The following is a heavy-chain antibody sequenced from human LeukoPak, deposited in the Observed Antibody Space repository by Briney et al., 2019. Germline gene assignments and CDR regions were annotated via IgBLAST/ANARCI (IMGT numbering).Heavy chain of an antibody. CDR3: ARGITIFGVVIIPDYYFDY. CDR2: ISSSSSYI. CDR1: GFTFSSYS. V-gene: IGHV3-21*01. D-gene: IGHD3-3*01. J-gene: IGHJ4*02. Sequence: GGSLRLFCAASGFTFSSYSMNWVRQAPGKGLEWVSSISSSSSYIYYADPVKGRFAISRDNANNSLYLQMNSLRAEDTAVYYCARGITIFGVVIIPDYYFDYWGQGTLVTVSS.